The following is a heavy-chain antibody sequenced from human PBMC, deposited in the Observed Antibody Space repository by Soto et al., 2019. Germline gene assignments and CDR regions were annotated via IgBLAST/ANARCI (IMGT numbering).Heavy chain of an antibody. V-gene: IGHV3-74*01. CDR1: GFTFSSFW. Sequence: VGSLRLSCAASGFTFSSFWMHWVRQAPGKGLEWVSRASPDGTSTSYADSVKGRFTISRDNAKNTLFMQMNSLRAEDTAVYYCTRHGSGDYFLFDPWGQGTLVTVSS. CDR2: ASPDGTST. J-gene: IGHJ5*02. D-gene: IGHD4-17*01. CDR3: TRHGSGDYFLFDP.